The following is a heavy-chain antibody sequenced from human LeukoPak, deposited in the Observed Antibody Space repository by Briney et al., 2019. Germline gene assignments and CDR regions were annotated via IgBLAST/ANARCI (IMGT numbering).Heavy chain of an antibody. D-gene: IGHD2-21*01. CDR2: TYPELSDT. J-gene: IGHJ4*02. CDR1: GYSFNVYW. Sequence: HGESLKISCKGSGYSFNVYWIGCVRQMPGKGLEWMGITYPELSDTRYSPSFQGQVTISADKSISTAYLQWSSLKASDTAMYYCARRSPGETLDYWGQGTLVTVSS. CDR3: ARRSPGETLDY. V-gene: IGHV5-51*01.